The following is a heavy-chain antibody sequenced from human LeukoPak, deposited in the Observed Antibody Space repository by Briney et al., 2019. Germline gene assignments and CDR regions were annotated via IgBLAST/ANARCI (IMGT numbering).Heavy chain of an antibody. CDR2: IKEDGGEK. Sequence: GGSLRLSCAASGFTFSSTWMSWVRQAPGKGLEWVSNIKEDGGEKNYVDSVKGRFIISRDNVKNSLCLQMNSLRDEDTAVYYCARDFGYCRGGSCYTRMDVWGKGTTVTVSS. CDR1: GFTFSSTW. V-gene: IGHV3-7*01. D-gene: IGHD2-15*01. J-gene: IGHJ6*03. CDR3: ARDFGYCRGGSCYTRMDV.